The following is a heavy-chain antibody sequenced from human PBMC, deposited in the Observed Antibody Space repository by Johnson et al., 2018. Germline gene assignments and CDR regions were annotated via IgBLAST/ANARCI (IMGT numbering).Heavy chain of an antibody. CDR1: GFTFSSYG. CDR3: AKPQGFFYYYDMDV. CDR2: ISYDGSNK. J-gene: IGHJ6*02. D-gene: IGHD3-3*01. V-gene: IGHV3-30*18. Sequence: QVQLVQSGGGVVQPRMSLRLSCAASGFTFSSYGMHWVRQAPGKGLEWVAVISYDGSNKYYADSVTGRFTISRDNSKNTLYLQMNSLRAEDTAVYYFAKPQGFFYYYDMDVWGQGATVTVSS.